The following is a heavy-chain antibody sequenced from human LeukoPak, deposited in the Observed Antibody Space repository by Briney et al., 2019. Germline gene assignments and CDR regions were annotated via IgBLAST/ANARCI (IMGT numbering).Heavy chain of an antibody. Sequence: SQTLSLTCTVSGGSISSGDYYWSWIRQPPGEGLEWIGYIYYSGSTYYNPSLKSRVTISVDTSKNQFSLKLSSVTAADTAVYYCARARAVAAHFDYWGQGTLVTVSS. V-gene: IGHV4-30-4*01. CDR2: IYYSGST. CDR1: GGSISSGDYY. CDR3: ARARAVAAHFDY. J-gene: IGHJ4*02. D-gene: IGHD6-19*01.